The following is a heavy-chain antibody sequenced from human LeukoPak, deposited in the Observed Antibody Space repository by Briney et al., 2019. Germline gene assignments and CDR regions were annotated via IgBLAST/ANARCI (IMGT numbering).Heavy chain of an antibody. D-gene: IGHD3-22*01. J-gene: IGHJ4*02. V-gene: IGHV3-21*01. CDR3: ARVGYYDSSGYPLDY. CDR1: GFTFSSYS. Sequence: GGSLRLSCAASGFTFSSYSMNWVRQAPGKGLEWVSSISSSSSYIYYADSVKGRFTISRDNAKNSLYLQMNSLRAEGTAVYYCARVGYYDSSGYPLDYWGQGTLVTVSS. CDR2: ISSSSSYI.